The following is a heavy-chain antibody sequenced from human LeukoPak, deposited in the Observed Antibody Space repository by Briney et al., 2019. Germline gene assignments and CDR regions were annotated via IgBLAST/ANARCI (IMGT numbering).Heavy chain of an antibody. J-gene: IGHJ5*02. V-gene: IGHV3-23*01. Sequence: GGSLRLSCAASGFTFSDYAMNWVRQAPGKGLEWVSAISGSDGGAHYSDSVKGRFTISRDNSKNTLFLQMSSLRAEDTAIHYCAKNVALGYCSSTSCPIDPWGQGTLVTVSS. D-gene: IGHD2-2*01. CDR1: GFTFSDYA. CDR3: AKNVALGYCSSTSCPIDP. CDR2: ISGSDGGA.